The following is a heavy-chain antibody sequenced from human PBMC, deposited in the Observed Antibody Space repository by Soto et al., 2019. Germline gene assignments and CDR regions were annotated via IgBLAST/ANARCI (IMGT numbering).Heavy chain of an antibody. CDR1: GVSLSTTGVG. D-gene: IGHD4-4*01. CDR2: IYWDGDR. CDR3: AKRRDDYNDLDY. V-gene: IGHV2-5*02. J-gene: IGHJ4*02. Sequence: QITLKESGPTLVKPTQTLALTCTVSGVSLSTTGVGVGWIRQPPGKALEWLALIYWDGDRRYRPSLRSRLTITRDTSKNQVVLTMTNMDPVDTGTYYCAKRRDDYNDLDYWGQGTLVSVSS.